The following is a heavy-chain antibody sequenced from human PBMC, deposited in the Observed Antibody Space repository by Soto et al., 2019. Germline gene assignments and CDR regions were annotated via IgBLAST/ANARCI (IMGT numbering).Heavy chain of an antibody. CDR1: GYTFTSYG. CDR3: ARETLYIAIDH. J-gene: IGHJ5*02. V-gene: IGHV1-18*04. CDR2: ISAYNGNT. D-gene: IGHD3-16*02. Sequence: ASVKVSCKASGYTFTSYGISWVRQAPGQGLEWMGWISAYNGNTNYAQKLQGRVTMTTDTSKSQFSLKLNSVTAADTAVYYCARETLYIAIDHWGQGTLVTVSS.